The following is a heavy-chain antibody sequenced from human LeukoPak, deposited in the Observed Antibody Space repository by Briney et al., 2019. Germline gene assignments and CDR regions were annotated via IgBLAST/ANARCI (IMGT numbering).Heavy chain of an antibody. D-gene: IGHD2/OR15-2a*01. Sequence: GGSLRLSCAASGFIFDDFAMHWVRQAPGKGLEWVSSISWNSVSTGYADSVKGRFTIFRDNAKNSLYLQLNSLRAEDTALYYCAKDIGGGTFLGYYYMDVWGKGTTVTVSS. CDR2: ISWNSVST. V-gene: IGHV3-9*01. J-gene: IGHJ6*03. CDR3: AKDIGGGTFLGYYYMDV. CDR1: GFIFDDFA.